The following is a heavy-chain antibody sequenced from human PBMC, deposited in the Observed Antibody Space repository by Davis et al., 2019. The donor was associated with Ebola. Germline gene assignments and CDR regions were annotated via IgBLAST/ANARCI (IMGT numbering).Heavy chain of an antibody. D-gene: IGHD4-17*01. CDR2: ITPDGGYK. CDR3: ARGGVSYGDYVDAFDI. Sequence: GESLKISCVASGFAFTTYGMHWVRLAPGTGLEWVAIITPDGGYKYYGDAVKGRFTISRDNAKNSLYLQMNSLRAEDTALYHCARGGVSYGDYVDAFDIWGQGTMVTVSS. V-gene: IGHV3-30*03. J-gene: IGHJ3*02. CDR1: GFAFTTYG.